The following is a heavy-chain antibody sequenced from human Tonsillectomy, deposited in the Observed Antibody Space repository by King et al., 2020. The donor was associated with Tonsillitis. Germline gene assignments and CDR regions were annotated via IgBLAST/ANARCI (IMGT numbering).Heavy chain of an antibody. D-gene: IGHD1-26*01. V-gene: IGHV3-64D*06. J-gene: IGHJ4*02. CDR3: VKDWYSGSSEDDC. CDR1: GFTFSSSA. CDR2: ISISGGTT. Sequence: EVQLVESGGGLVQPGGSLRLSCSASGFTFSSSAMHWVRQAPGKGLEYVSAISISGGTTYYADSVKGRFTISRDNSKNTLYLQMSSLRAEDTAMYYCVKDWYSGSSEDDCWGQGTLVTVSS.